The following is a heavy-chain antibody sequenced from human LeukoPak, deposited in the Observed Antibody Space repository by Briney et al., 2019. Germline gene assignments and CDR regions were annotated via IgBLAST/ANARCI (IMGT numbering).Heavy chain of an antibody. D-gene: IGHD3-22*01. CDR3: ARPYYYDGYFDY. J-gene: IGHJ4*02. CDR2: ISAYNGNT. V-gene: IGHV1-18*01. Sequence: ASVTVSYTASGYPFKSYGITWVRQAPGQGLEWMGWISAYNGNTNYAHNLQGRVTMTTDTSTSTAYMELRSLRSDDTAVYYCARPYYYDGYFDYWGQGTLVTVSS. CDR1: GYPFKSYG.